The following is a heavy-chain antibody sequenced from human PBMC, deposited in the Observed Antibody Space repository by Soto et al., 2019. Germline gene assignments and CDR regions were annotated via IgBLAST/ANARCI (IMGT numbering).Heavy chain of an antibody. J-gene: IGHJ6*03. CDR3: ARGRYAGYSSGWRPGCYMDV. D-gene: IGHD6-19*01. Sequence: SETLSLTCAVYGGSFSGYYWSWIRQPPGKGLEWIGEINHSGSTNYNPSLKSRVTISVDTSKNQFSLKLSSVTAADTAVYYCARGRYAGYSSGWRPGCYMDVWGKGTTVTVSS. V-gene: IGHV4-34*01. CDR2: INHSGST. CDR1: GGSFSGYY.